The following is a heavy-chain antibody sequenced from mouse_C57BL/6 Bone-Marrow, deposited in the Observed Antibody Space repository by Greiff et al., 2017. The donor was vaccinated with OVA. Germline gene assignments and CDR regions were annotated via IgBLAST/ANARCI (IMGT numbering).Heavy chain of an antibody. CDR3: ASYYSNYLFAY. D-gene: IGHD2-5*01. V-gene: IGHV1-22*01. CDR2: INPNNGGT. J-gene: IGHJ3*01. CDR1: GYTFTDYY. Sequence: EVQLLQSGPELVKPGASVKMSCKASGYTFTDYYMHWVKQSHGKSLVWIGYINPNNGGTSYNQQFKGKATLTGNKSSNTAYMEILSLTSEDAAVYDCASYYSNYLFAYWGQGTLVTVSA.